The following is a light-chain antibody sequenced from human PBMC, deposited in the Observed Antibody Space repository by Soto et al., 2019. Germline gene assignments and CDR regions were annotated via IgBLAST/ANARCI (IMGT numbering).Light chain of an antibody. CDR3: SSYRSGSTLVV. CDR2: EVS. V-gene: IGLV2-14*01. J-gene: IGLJ3*02. CDR1: ISDVGGYNY. Sequence: QSALTQPASVSGSPGQSITISCTGSISDVGGYNYVSWYQQQPGKAPKLMIYEVSNRPAGVSNRFSGSKSGNTASLTISGLQAEDEAEYYCSSYRSGSTLVVFGGGTKVTVL.